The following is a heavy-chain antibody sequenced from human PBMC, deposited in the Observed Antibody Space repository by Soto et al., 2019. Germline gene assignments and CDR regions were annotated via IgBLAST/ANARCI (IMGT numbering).Heavy chain of an antibody. V-gene: IGHV3-30-3*01. CDR1: GFTFSSYA. Sequence: PGGSLRLSCAASGFTFSSYAMHWVRQAPGKGLEWVAVISYDGSNKYYADSVKGRFTISRDNSKNTLYLQMNSLRSEDSAVYYCARDREGEEIVVVVGATPRYYYYGLDGWGQGTTVAVSS. J-gene: IGHJ6*02. CDR3: ARDREGEEIVVVVGATPRYYYYGLDG. D-gene: IGHD2-15*01. CDR2: ISYDGSNK.